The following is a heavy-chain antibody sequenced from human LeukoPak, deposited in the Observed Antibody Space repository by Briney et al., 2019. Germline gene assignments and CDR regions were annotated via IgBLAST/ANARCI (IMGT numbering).Heavy chain of an antibody. CDR2: INPSGGST. CDR1: GYTFTSYY. V-gene: IGHV1-46*01. D-gene: IGHD5-12*01. J-gene: IGHJ3*02. CDR3: ASPRREMATIDAFDI. Sequence: ASVKVSCRASGYTFTSYYMHWVRQAPGQGLEWMGIINPSGGSTSYAQKFQGRVTMTRDTSTSTVYMELSSLRSEDTAVYYCASPRREMATIDAFDIWGQGTMVTVSS.